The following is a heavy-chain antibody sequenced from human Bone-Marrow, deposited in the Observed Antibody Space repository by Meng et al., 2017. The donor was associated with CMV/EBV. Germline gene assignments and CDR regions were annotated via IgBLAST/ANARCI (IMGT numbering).Heavy chain of an antibody. D-gene: IGHD3-10*01. CDR2: INPSGGST. CDR3: ARAGFGGLSGVDV. Sequence: ASVKVSCKASGYTFTSYYMHWVRQAPGQELEWMGIINPSGGSTSYAQKFQGRVAMTRDSSISTAYMELSGLRSNDTAMYYCARAGFGGLSGVDVWGQGTTVTVSS. J-gene: IGHJ6*02. CDR1: GYTFTSYY. V-gene: IGHV1-46*01.